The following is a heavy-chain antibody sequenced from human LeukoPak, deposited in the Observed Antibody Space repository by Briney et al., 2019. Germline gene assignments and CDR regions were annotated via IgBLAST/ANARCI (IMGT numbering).Heavy chain of an antibody. CDR3: ARVSPYCSSTSCYVQYYYYYYMDV. J-gene: IGHJ6*03. V-gene: IGHV1-8*03. D-gene: IGHD2-2*01. Sequence: GASVKVSCKASGYTFTGYYMHWVRQATGQGLEWMGWMNPNSGSTDYAQKFQGRVTITRNTSISTAYMELSSLRSEDTAVYYCARVSPYCSSTSCYVQYYYYYYMDVWGKGTTVTVSS. CDR1: GYTFTGYY. CDR2: MNPNSGST.